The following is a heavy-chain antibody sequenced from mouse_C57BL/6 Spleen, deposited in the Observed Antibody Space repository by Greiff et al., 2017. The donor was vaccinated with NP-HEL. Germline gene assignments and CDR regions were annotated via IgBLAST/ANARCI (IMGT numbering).Heavy chain of an antibody. CDR1: GYTFTDYE. Sequence: VQLQQSGAELVRPGASVTLSCKASGYTFTDYEMHWVKQTPVPGLEWIGAIDPETGGTAYTQKFKGKAILTADKSSSTAYMELRSLTSEDSAVYYCTRYEGARDYWGQGTTLTVSS. J-gene: IGHJ2*01. D-gene: IGHD3-1*01. V-gene: IGHV1-15*01. CDR2: IDPETGGT. CDR3: TRYEGARDY.